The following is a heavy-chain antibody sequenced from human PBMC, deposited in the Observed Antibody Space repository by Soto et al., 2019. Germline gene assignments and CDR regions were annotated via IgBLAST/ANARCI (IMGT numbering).Heavy chain of an antibody. J-gene: IGHJ3*02. V-gene: IGHV4-59*01. CDR1: GGSIRNYY. CDR3: ERRYGSAFDI. D-gene: IGHD3-10*01. Sequence: SETLSLTCIVSGGSIRNYYWSWIRQPPGKGLEWIGYMSDSGSTNYNPSLKSRVTISVDTSKNQFSLKLSSVTAADTAVYYCERRYGSAFDIWGQGTMVTVSS. CDR2: MSDSGST.